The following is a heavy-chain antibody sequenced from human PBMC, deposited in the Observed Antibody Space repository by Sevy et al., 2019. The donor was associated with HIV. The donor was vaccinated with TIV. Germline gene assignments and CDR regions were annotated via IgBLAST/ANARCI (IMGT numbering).Heavy chain of an antibody. CDR3: ARGIFGSGSRLGLGY. CDR2: MRQDGRET. Sequence: GGSLRLSCEASGFSFSDYWMTWVRQAPGKGLEWVANMRQDGRETYYVDSVKGRFTVSGDNAKNALWLQMNSLRAEDTAVYYCARGIFGSGSRLGLGYWGQGTLVTVSS. D-gene: IGHD3-10*01. J-gene: IGHJ4*02. CDR1: GFSFSDYW. V-gene: IGHV3-7*03.